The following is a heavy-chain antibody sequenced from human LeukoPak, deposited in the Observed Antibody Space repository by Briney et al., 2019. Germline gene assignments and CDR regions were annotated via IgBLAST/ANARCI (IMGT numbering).Heavy chain of an antibody. D-gene: IGHD7-27*01. J-gene: IGHJ4*02. CDR1: GFTFSSYW. CDR3: ATAGAFYFQN. V-gene: IGHV3-74*01. CDR2: IDGDARTI. Sequence: GGSLRLSCAASGFTFSSYWMHWVRQAPGQGLVWVSRIDGDARTIDYAGSVKGRFIISRDNAKNTLYLQMNSLRPEDTAVYYCATAGAFYFQNWGQGTLVTVSS.